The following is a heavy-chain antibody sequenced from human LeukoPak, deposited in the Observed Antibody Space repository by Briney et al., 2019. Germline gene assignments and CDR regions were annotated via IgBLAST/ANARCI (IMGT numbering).Heavy chain of an antibody. CDR2: ISTSSSAI. Sequence: PGGSLRLSCAASGFTFSSYSMNWVRQAPGKGLEWVSYISTSSSAIYYADSVKGRFTISRDNSKNTLYLQMNSLRTEDTAVYYCARDGQKDYWGQGTLVTVSS. CDR3: ARDGQKDY. CDR1: GFTFSSYS. V-gene: IGHV3-48*01. J-gene: IGHJ4*02.